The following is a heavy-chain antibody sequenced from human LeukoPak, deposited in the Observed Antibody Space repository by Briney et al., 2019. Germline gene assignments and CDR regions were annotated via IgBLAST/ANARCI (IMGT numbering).Heavy chain of an antibody. D-gene: IGHD3-10*01. CDR1: GGSISSGSYY. Sequence: SETLSLTCTVSGGSISSGSYYWSWIRQPAGKGLEWIGRIYTSGSTNYNPSLKSRVTISVDTSKNQFSLKLSSVTAADTAVYYCARDLYYYGSGNWFDPWGQGTLVTVSS. V-gene: IGHV4-61*02. CDR3: ARDLYYYGSGNWFDP. J-gene: IGHJ5*02. CDR2: IYTSGST.